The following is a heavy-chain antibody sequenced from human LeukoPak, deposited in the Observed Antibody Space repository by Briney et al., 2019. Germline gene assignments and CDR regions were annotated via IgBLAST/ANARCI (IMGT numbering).Heavy chain of an antibody. Sequence: GGSLRLSCAASGFTFTNFAMIWVRQAPGKGLEWVSAISGSGGSTYYADSVKGRFTISRDNSKNTLYLQMNSLKAEDTAVYYCARDPYSSSWFDYWGQGTLVTVSS. CDR2: ISGSGGST. CDR1: GFTFTNFA. CDR3: ARDPYSSSWFDY. J-gene: IGHJ4*02. D-gene: IGHD6-13*01. V-gene: IGHV3-23*01.